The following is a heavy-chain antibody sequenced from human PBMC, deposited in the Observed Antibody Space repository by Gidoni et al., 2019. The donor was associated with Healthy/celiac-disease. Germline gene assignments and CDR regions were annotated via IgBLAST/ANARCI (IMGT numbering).Heavy chain of an antibody. V-gene: IGHV3-9*01. CDR2: ISWNSGSI. Sequence: EVQLVESGGGLVQPGRSLRLSCAASGFPFDDYAMHWVRQAPGKGLEWVSGISWNSGSIGYADSVKGRFTISRDNAKNSLYLQMNSLRAEDTALYYCAKDAGRYSYGHSPFDYWGQGTLVTVSS. CDR3: AKDAGRYSYGHSPFDY. J-gene: IGHJ4*02. CDR1: GFPFDDYA. D-gene: IGHD5-18*01.